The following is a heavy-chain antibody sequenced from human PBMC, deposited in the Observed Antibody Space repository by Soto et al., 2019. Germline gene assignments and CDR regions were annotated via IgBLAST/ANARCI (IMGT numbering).Heavy chain of an antibody. CDR1: TSGFGGSNY. CDR2: IYRDGNT. CDR3: ARGRFGMDV. Sequence: GGSVRLSCAASTSGFGGSNYMTWVRQAPGKGLEWVSVIYRDGNTYYVDSVKGRFTISRDNSKNTLYLQMNSLRGEDTAVYYCARGRFGMDVWGQGTTVTVSS. V-gene: IGHV3-53*01. J-gene: IGHJ6*02.